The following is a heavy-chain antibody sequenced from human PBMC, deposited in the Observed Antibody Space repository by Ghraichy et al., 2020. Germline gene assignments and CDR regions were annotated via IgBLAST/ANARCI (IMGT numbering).Heavy chain of an antibody. V-gene: IGHV4-59*01. CDR1: GGSIGNYY. CDR2: IYYSGNT. CDR3: ARVQGDTATGLMGVPDY. J-gene: IGHJ4*02. Sequence: SETLSLTCTVSGGSIGNYYWNWIRQPPGKGLEWIGCIYYSGNTNYNPSLKSRVTISVDTSRNQFSLKLSSVTAADTAVYYCARVQGDTATGLMGVPDYWGQGTLVTVSS. D-gene: IGHD5-18*01.